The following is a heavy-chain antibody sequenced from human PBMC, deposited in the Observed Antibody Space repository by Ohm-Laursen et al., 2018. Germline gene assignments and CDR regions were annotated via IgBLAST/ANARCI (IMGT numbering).Heavy chain of an antibody. D-gene: IGHD1-7*01. Sequence: SETLSLTCTVSAVSVSSGSYYWSWIRQPPGKGLEWIGYIYSSGITEYNPSLKSRVTISLDTSKDHFFLSLSSVTAADTAVYYCARGRLSGTRRALDIWGQGTMVTVSS. J-gene: IGHJ3*02. CDR2: IYSSGIT. CDR1: AVSVSSGSYY. CDR3: ARGRLSGTRRALDI. V-gene: IGHV4-61*01.